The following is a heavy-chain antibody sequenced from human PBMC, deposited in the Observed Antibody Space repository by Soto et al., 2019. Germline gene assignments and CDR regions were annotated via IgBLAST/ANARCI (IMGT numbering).Heavy chain of an antibody. CDR1: GFTFSSYG. D-gene: IGHD3-10*01. Sequence: QVQLVESGGGVVQPGRSLRLSCAASGFTFSSYGMHWVRQAPGKGLEWVAVISYDGSNKYYADSVKGRFTISRDNSKNTQYLQMNSLSAEDTAVYYCAKGRYYYYGSGSYSYYYYMDVWGKGTTVTVSS. J-gene: IGHJ6*03. V-gene: IGHV3-30*18. CDR3: AKGRYYYYGSGSYSYYYYMDV. CDR2: ISYDGSNK.